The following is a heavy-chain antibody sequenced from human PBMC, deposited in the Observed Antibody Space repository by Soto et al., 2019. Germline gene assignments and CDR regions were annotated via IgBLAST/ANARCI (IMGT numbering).Heavy chain of an antibody. CDR2: INWNGGST. J-gene: IGHJ6*03. CDR1: GFTFDDYG. V-gene: IGHV3-20*01. CDR3: ARVAEILRYFAPYYMDV. D-gene: IGHD3-9*01. Sequence: GGSLRLSCAASGFTFDDYGMSWVRQAPGKGLEWVSGINWNGGSTGYADSVKGRFTISRDNAKNSLYLQMNSLRAEDTALYHCARVAEILRYFAPYYMDVWGKGTTVTVSS.